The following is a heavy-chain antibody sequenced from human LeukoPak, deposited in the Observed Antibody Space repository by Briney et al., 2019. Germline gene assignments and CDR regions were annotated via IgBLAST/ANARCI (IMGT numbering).Heavy chain of an antibody. CDR2: IYYSGST. V-gene: IGHV4-38-2*01. CDR1: NDSISSGYY. J-gene: IGHJ3*01. Sequence: SETLSLTCAVSNDSISSGYYWGWIRQPPGKGLEWIGSIYYSGSTSYNPSLKSRVTISVDTSKNHFSLRLSSVTAADTAVYYCARNVTSYYDSRGYYAFDVWGPGTMVTVSS. CDR3: ARNVTSYYDSRGYYAFDV. D-gene: IGHD3-22*01.